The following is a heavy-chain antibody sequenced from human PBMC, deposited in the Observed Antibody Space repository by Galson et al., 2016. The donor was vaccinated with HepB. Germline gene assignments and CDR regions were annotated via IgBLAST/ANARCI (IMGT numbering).Heavy chain of an antibody. CDR2: ISFDGNIK. CDR1: GFSFSAYT. J-gene: IGHJ4*02. V-gene: IGHV3-30*09. CDR3: AREGPRRGTLSY. D-gene: IGHD3-16*01. Sequence: SLRLSCAASGFSFSAYTFHWVRQAPGKGLHWVALISFDGNIKYFADSVKGRVAISRDKSNNTVYLQLNSLRGEDTAVYYCAREGPRRGTLSYWGRGTLVTVSS.